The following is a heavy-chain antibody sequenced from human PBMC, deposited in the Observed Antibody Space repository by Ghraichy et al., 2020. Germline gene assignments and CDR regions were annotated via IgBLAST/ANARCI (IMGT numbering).Heavy chain of an antibody. Sequence: GGSLRLSCAASGFTFSSYTMHWVRQAPGKGLEWVAFASYDGSNKYYADSVKGRFTISRDNSKNTLYLQMNSLRAEDTAVYYCARGARWTTVTAVYYFDYWGQGTLVTVSS. CDR2: ASYDGSNK. V-gene: IGHV3-30-3*01. D-gene: IGHD4-17*01. CDR1: GFTFSSYT. J-gene: IGHJ4*02. CDR3: ARGARWTTVTAVYYFDY.